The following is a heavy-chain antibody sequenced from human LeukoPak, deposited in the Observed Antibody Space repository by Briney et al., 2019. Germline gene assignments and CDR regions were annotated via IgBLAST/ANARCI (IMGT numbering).Heavy chain of an antibody. CDR2: INAGNGNT. D-gene: IGHD6-25*01. V-gene: IGHV1-3*01. CDR1: GYTFTSYA. Sequence: GASVKVSCKASGYTFTSYAMHWVRQAPGQRLEWMGWINAGNGNTKYSQKFQGRVTITRDTSASTAYMELSSLRSVDTAVYYCARDLTASVIAADLDYWGQGTLVTVSS. CDR3: ARDLTASVIAADLDY. J-gene: IGHJ4*02.